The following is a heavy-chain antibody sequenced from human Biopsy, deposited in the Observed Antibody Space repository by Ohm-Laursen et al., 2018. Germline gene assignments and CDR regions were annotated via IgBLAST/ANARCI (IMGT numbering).Heavy chain of an antibody. Sequence: SSVKVPCKGSEFSFSRYDMHWVRQAPGRGLEWMGIISPSGGGTMDTQKFQDRLTMTRDTSTSTVHMELKSLKSEDTAVYYCAIFEGYSDDNLDYEHYGMDVWGQGTTVTVSS. V-gene: IGHV1-46*01. CDR2: ISPSGGGT. CDR3: AIFEGYSDDNLDYEHYGMDV. D-gene: IGHD1-26*01. J-gene: IGHJ6*02. CDR1: EFSFSRYD.